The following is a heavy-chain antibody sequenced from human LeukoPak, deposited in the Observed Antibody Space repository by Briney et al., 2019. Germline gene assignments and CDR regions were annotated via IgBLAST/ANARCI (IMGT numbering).Heavy chain of an antibody. CDR2: IYYSGSP. CDR1: GGSISSSF. Sequence: SETLSLACSVSGGSISSSFWSWIRQPPGKGLEWNGYIYYSGSPNYNRTVKSRVAISVDTSKNQFTLKLGSVTAADTAVCYCARVPLVSGELDWYFDLWGGGTLVTVPS. D-gene: IGHD1-14*01. CDR3: ARVPLVSGELDWYFDL. V-gene: IGHV4-59*01. J-gene: IGHJ2*01.